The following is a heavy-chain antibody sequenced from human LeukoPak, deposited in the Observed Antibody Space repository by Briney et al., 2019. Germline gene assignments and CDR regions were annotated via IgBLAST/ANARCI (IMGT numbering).Heavy chain of an antibody. CDR1: GFTVSSNY. V-gene: IGHV3-53*01. D-gene: IGHD3-10*01. J-gene: IGHJ1*01. Sequence: GGSLRLSCAASGFTVSSNYMSWVRQAPGKGLEWVSVIYSGGSTYYADSVKGRFTISRDNSKNTLYLQMNSLRAEDTAVYYCARVLEWFGESEYFQHWGQGTLVTVPS. CDR3: ARVLEWFGESEYFQH. CDR2: IYSGGST.